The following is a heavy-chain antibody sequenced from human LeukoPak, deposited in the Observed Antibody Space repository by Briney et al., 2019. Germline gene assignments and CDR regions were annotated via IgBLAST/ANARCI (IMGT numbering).Heavy chain of an antibody. CDR1: GFTFSRFA. D-gene: IGHD7-27*01. CDR3: AKDQGTLGYYYGLDV. Sequence: QPGGSLRLSCAASGFTFSRFAMSWVRQAPGKGLEWVSGIGGSGSSTFYADSVKGRVTISRDTSKNRLYLQMTGLRADDTAIYYCAKDQGTLGYYYGLDVWGQGTTVTVSS. J-gene: IGHJ6*02. V-gene: IGHV3-23*01. CDR2: IGGSGSST.